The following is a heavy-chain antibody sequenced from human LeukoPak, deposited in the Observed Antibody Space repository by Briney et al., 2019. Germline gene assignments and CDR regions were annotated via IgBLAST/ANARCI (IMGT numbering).Heavy chain of an antibody. D-gene: IGHD4-23*01. CDR1: GYTFTSYY. CDR2: INPNSGGT. V-gene: IGHV1-2*02. CDR3: ARVVTPGAFWFDP. Sequence: ASVKVSCKASGYTFTSYYMHWVRQAPGQGLEWMGWINPNSGGTNYAQKFQGRVTMTRDTSISTAYMELSRLRSDDTAVYYCARVVTPGAFWFDPWGQGTLVTVSS. J-gene: IGHJ5*02.